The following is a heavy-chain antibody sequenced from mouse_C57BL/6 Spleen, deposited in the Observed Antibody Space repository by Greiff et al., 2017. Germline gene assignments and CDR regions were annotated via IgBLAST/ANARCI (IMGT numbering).Heavy chain of an antibody. J-gene: IGHJ3*01. CDR2: IDPSDSET. Sequence: QVQLQQPGAELVRPGSSVKLSCKASGYTFTSYWMHWVKQRPIQGLEWIGNIDPSDSETHYNQKFKDKATLTVDKSSSTAYMQLSSLTYEASAYYYCRRFGDSWFAYWGQGTLVTVSA. V-gene: IGHV1-52*01. CDR3: RRFGDSWFAY. D-gene: IGHD2-13*01. CDR1: GYTFTSYW.